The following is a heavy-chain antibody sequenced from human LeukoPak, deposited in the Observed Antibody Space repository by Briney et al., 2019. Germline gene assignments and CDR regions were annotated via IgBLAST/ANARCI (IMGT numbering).Heavy chain of an antibody. J-gene: IGHJ5*02. V-gene: IGHV3-48*01. CDR2: ISSSSSTI. CDR3: ARDSWFGANWFDP. CDR1: GFTFSSYS. D-gene: IGHD3-10*01. Sequence: GGSLRLSCAASGFTFSSYSMKWVRQAPGKGLEWVSYISSSSSTIYYADSVKGRFTISRDNAKNSLYLQVNSLRAEDTAAYYCARDSWFGANWFDPWGQGTLVTVSS.